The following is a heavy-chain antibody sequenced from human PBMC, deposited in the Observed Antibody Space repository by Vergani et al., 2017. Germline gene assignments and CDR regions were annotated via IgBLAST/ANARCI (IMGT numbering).Heavy chain of an antibody. CDR3: ARRIRGTMVRGVIIDNWFDP. J-gene: IGHJ5*02. D-gene: IGHD3-10*01. CDR2: IYHSGNT. CDR1: GYSISSDYY. Sequence: QVQLQESGPGLVKPSETLSLTCAVSGYSISSDYYWGWIRQPPGKGLEWIGSIYHSGNTYYNPSLKSRVTISVDTSKNQFSLKLSSVTAADTAVYYCARRIRGTMVRGVIIDNWFDPWGQGTLVTVSS. V-gene: IGHV4-38-2*01.